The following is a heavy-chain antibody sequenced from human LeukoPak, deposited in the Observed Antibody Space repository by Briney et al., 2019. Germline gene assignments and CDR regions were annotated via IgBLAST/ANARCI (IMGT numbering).Heavy chain of an antibody. D-gene: IGHD3-22*01. CDR2: ISGSGGST. V-gene: IGHV3-23*01. CDR1: GFTFSSYA. J-gene: IGHJ4*02. Sequence: SGGSLRLSCAASGFTFSSYAMSWVRQAPGKGLEWVSAISGSGGSTYYADSVKGRFTISRDNSKNTLYLQMNSLRAEDTAVYYCAKDTYYYDSSGYRHFDYWGQGTLVTVSS. CDR3: AKDTYYYDSSGYRHFDY.